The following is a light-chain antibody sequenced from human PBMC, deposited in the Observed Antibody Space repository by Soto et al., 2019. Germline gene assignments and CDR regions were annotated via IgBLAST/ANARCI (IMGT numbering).Light chain of an antibody. V-gene: IGLV2-23*01. J-gene: IGLJ1*01. CDR1: SSDVGSYNL. Sequence: SALTQPASVSVSPGQSITISCTGTSSDVGSYNLVSWYQQHPGKAPKLMIYEGSKRPSGVSNRFSGSKSGNTASLTISGLQAEDEADYYCCSYAGSSTPYVFGTGTKVTVL. CDR2: EGS. CDR3: CSYAGSSTPYV.